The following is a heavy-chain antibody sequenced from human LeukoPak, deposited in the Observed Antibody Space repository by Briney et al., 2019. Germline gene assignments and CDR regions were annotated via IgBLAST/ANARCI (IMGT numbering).Heavy chain of an antibody. CDR2: IYPGDSDT. CDR1: GCSFSNYW. D-gene: IGHD3-10*01. CDR3: ARGDGRRGFYFDY. Sequence: GESLKISCKGSGCSFSNYWIGWVRQMPGKGLEWMGIIYPGDSDTRYSPSFDGQVTVSADKSINTAWLQWSSLKASDTAMYYCARGDGRRGFYFDYWGQGTLVTVSS. V-gene: IGHV5-51*01. J-gene: IGHJ4*02.